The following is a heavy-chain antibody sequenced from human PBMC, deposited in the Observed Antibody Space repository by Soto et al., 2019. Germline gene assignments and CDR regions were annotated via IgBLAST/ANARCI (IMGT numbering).Heavy chain of an antibody. CDR3: AGDYYGSGSYYNDY. D-gene: IGHD3-10*01. Sequence: ASVKVSCKASGGTFSSYAISWVRQAPGQGLEWMGGIIPIFGTANYAQKFQGRVMITADKSTSTAYMELSSLGSEDTAVYYCAGDYYGSGSYYNDYWGQGTLVTVSS. V-gene: IGHV1-69*06. CDR1: GGTFSSYA. CDR2: IIPIFGTA. J-gene: IGHJ4*02.